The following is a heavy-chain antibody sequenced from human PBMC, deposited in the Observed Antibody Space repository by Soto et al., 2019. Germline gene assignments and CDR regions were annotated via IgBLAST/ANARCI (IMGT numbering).Heavy chain of an antibody. CDR1: GGSISSGGYY. CDR2: IYYSGST. Sequence: ASETLSLTCTVSGGSISSGGYYWSWIRQHPGKGLEWIGYIYYSGSTYYNPSLKSRVTISVDTSKNQFSLKLSSVTAADTAVYYCARGQEEMATSYFDYWGQGTLVTVS. CDR3: ARGQEEMATSYFDY. D-gene: IGHD5-12*01. J-gene: IGHJ4*02. V-gene: IGHV4-31*03.